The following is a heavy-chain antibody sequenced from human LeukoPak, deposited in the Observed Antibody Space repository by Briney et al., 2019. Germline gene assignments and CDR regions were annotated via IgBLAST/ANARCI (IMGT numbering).Heavy chain of an antibody. Sequence: PGGSLRLSCAVSGFTFSRFAMSWVRQAPGKGLEWVSSISNSGDKTFYADSVKGRFTISRENFKNTLYLQMYRQRDEDTAVYYCASRYIYGDFGRLDAFDIWGQGTMVTVS. CDR3: ASRYIYGDFGRLDAFDI. J-gene: IGHJ3*02. CDR2: ISNSGDKT. V-gene: IGHV3-23*01. CDR1: GFTFSRFA. D-gene: IGHD4-17*01.